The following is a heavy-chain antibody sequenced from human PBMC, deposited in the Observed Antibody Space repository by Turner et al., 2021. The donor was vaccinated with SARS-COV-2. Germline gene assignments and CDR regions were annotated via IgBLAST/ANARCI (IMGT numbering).Heavy chain of an antibody. J-gene: IGHJ4*02. Sequence: EVQLVESGGGLVQPGVSLRLSCSASGFTFSSYAMHWVRQATGKGVEYVSAISGNGGSTYYADSVKGRFTISRDNSKNTLYLQMSSLRAEDTAVYYCVKGSYWGQGTLVTVSS. CDR1: GFTFSSYA. CDR3: VKGSY. V-gene: IGHV3-64D*06. CDR2: ISGNGGST.